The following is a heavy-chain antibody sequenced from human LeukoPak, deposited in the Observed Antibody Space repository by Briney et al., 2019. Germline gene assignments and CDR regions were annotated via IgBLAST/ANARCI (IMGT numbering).Heavy chain of an antibody. J-gene: IGHJ5*02. CDR1: GGSISSGDYY. Sequence: SETLSLTCTVSGGSISSGDYYWSWIRQPPGKGLEWIGYIYYSGSTYYNPSLKSRVTISVDTSKNQFSLKLSSVTAADTAVYYCARDRTTVTTNWFDPGAQGTLVTVSS. D-gene: IGHD4-17*01. V-gene: IGHV4-30-4*08. CDR2: IYYSGST. CDR3: ARDRTTVTTNWFDP.